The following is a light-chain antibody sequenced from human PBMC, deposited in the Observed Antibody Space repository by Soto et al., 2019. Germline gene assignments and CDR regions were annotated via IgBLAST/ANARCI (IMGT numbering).Light chain of an antibody. CDR3: SSYTSDNTWV. V-gene: IGLV2-14*01. J-gene: IGLJ3*02. CDR2: EVS. Sequence: QSALTQPASVSGSPGQSITVSCSGASSDVGGYNYVSWYQQHPGKAPKLIIYEVSHRPSGVSNRFSGSKSANTASLSISGLQAEDEADYFCSSYTSDNTWVFGGGTKLTVL. CDR1: SSDVGGYNY.